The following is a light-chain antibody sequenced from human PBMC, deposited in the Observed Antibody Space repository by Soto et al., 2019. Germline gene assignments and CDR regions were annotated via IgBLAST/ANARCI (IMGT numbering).Light chain of an antibody. CDR3: HHYGTSHT. CDR2: GAS. Sequence: EIVLTQSPGTLSLSPGERATLSCRASQTVSSNYLAWYQQKPGQAPSLLIYGASTRATGISDRFSGSGSETDFTLTISRLEPADFAVFYCHHYGTSHTFGQGTRLEIK. V-gene: IGKV3-20*01. J-gene: IGKJ2*01. CDR1: QTVSSNY.